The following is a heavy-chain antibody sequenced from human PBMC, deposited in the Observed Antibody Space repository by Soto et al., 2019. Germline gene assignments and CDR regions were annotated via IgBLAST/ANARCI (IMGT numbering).Heavy chain of an antibody. CDR3: ARELRPLYYFDY. J-gene: IGHJ4*02. CDR2: IWYDGSNK. CDR1: GFTFSSYG. V-gene: IGHV3-33*01. D-gene: IGHD3-16*02. Sequence: HPGGSLRLSCAASGFTFSSYGMHWVRQAPGKGLEWVAVIWYDGSNKYYADSVKGRFTISRDNSKNTPYLQMNSLRAEDTAVYYCARELRPLYYFDYWGQGTLVTVSS.